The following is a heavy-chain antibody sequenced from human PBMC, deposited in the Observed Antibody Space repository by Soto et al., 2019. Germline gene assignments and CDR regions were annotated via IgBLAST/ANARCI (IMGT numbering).Heavy chain of an antibody. CDR2: IYYSGST. J-gene: IGHJ4*02. CDR3: ARDGGWLQAFDY. Sequence: PSETLSLTCTVSGGSISSGDYYWSWIRQPPGKGLEWIGYIYYSGSTYYNPSLKSRVTISVDTSKNQFSLKLSSVTAADTAVYYCARDGGWLQAFDYWGQGTLVTVSS. D-gene: IGHD5-12*01. CDR1: GGSISSGDYY. V-gene: IGHV4-30-4*01.